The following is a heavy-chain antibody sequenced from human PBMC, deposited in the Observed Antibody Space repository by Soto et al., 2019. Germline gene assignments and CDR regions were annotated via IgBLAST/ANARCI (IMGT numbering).Heavy chain of an antibody. CDR3: SRVNYGGEYYYYGIDI. J-gene: IGHJ6*02. D-gene: IGHD4-17*01. CDR2: IYHSGST. Sequence: QLQLQESGSGLVKPSQTLSLTCAVSGGSISSGGYSWSWIRQPPGKGLEWIGYIYHSGSTYYNPSLKSRVTISVDRSKNQFSLKLSAVTAADTAVYYCSRVNYGGEYYYYGIDIWGQGTTVTVSS. CDR1: GGSISSGGYS. V-gene: IGHV4-30-2*01.